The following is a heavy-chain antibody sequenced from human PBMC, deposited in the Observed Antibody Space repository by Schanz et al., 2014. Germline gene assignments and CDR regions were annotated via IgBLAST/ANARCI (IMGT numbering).Heavy chain of an antibody. Sequence: QVQLVQSGAAVKKPGSSVKVSCKASGGTFSSFAIFWVRQAPGQGLEWMGTIIPILDITNYAERFQGRVTITADTSTAYMELSSLRSDDTALYYCARDRQNIASPATGFDSWGQGTLVTVSA. V-gene: IGHV1-69*04. CDR2: IIPILDIT. CDR1: GGTFSSFA. D-gene: IGHD6-13*01. J-gene: IGHJ4*02. CDR3: ARDRQNIASPATGFDS.